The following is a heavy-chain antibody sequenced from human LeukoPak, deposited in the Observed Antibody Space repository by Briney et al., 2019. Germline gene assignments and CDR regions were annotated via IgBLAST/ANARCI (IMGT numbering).Heavy chain of an antibody. CDR3: ARDLIGRYTFDY. J-gene: IGHJ4*02. CDR2: TYSGGST. D-gene: IGHD3-10*01. V-gene: IGHV3-53*01. CDR1: GFTVSSNY. Sequence: GGSLRLSCAASGFTVSSNYMNWVRQAPGKGLEWVSVTYSGGSTYYADSVKGRFTVSRDNSKNTLYLQMNSLSAEDTAVYYCARDLIGRYTFDYCGQGTLVTVSP.